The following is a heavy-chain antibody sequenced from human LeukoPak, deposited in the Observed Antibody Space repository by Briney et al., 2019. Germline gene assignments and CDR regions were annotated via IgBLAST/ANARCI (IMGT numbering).Heavy chain of an antibody. CDR2: MNPNSGNT. Sequence: GASVKVSCKASGYTFINYDINWVRQATGQGLEWMGRMNPNSGNTGYAQKFQDRVTITRNISISTVYMELSSLRSEDTAVYYCARGPPLDYWGQGTLVTVSS. J-gene: IGHJ4*02. CDR1: GYTFINYD. CDR3: ARGPPLDY. V-gene: IGHV1-8*03.